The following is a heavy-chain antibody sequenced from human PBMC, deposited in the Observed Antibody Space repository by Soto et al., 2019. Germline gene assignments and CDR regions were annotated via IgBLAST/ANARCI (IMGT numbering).Heavy chain of an antibody. J-gene: IGHJ6*02. D-gene: IGHD2-2*01. CDR3: ALSLYCSSTSCFYYGMDV. V-gene: IGHV4-39*01. CDR1: GGSISSSSYY. CDR2: IYYSGST. Sequence: PSETLSLTCTVSGGSISSSSYYWGWIRQPPGKGLEWIGSIYYSGSTYYNPSLKSRVTISVDTSKNQFSLKLSSVTAADTAVYYCALSLYCSSTSCFYYGMDVWGQGTTVTVSS.